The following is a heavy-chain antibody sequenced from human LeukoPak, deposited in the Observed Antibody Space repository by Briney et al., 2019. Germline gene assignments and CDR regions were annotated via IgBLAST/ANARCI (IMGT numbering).Heavy chain of an antibody. Sequence: GGSLRLSCAASGFTFDDYAMHWVRQAPGKGLEWVSGISWNSGSIGYADSVKGRFTISRDNAKNSLYMKMNSLRAEDTALYYCVKDVICSGGSCYSPVAYGAFDIWGQGTMVTVSS. CDR3: VKDVICSGGSCYSPVAYGAFDI. J-gene: IGHJ3*02. V-gene: IGHV3-9*01. CDR1: GFTFDDYA. CDR2: ISWNSGSI. D-gene: IGHD2-15*01.